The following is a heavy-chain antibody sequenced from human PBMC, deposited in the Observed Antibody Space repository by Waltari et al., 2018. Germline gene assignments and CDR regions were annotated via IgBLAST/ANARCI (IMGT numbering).Heavy chain of an antibody. V-gene: IGHV3-7*01. CDR1: GFTFSNSW. Sequence: EVQMVESGGGLVQPGGSLRLSCAASGFTFSNSWMDWVRQAPGKGREEIANINPDGREKNYVDSVKGRFTISRDNTKNSLYLQMNSLRAEDTAVYYCSKSLDVWGPGTSVTVSS. J-gene: IGHJ6*02. CDR2: INPDGREK. CDR3: SKSLDV.